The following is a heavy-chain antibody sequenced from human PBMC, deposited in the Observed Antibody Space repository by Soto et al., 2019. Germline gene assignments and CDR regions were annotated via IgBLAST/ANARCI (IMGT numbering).Heavy chain of an antibody. V-gene: IGHV3-74*01. CDR2: INSDGSST. CDR1: GFTFSTFW. J-gene: IGHJ4*02. CDR3: ARDFEY. Sequence: EVQLVESGGGLVQPGGSLRLSCEASGFTFSTFWMHWVRQAPGKGLVWVSRINSDGSSTNYADSVKGRVTISRDNAKKMLYLQMNSLRAEDTAVYSSARDFEYWGQGTLVTVSS.